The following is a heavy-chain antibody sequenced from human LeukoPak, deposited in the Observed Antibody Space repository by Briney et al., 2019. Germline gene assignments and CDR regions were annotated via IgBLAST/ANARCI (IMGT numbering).Heavy chain of an antibody. D-gene: IGHD3-22*01. CDR2: ILYSGRT. CDR3: AGAAYCYDSSLLDY. CDR1: GGSITSPY. J-gene: IGHJ4*02. V-gene: IGHV4-59*11. Sequence: SQTLSPTHPLYGGSITSPYWSWTRHPPGKGLEWIRYILYSGRTNYKPSLRGRVTISGEMPKKQFSLKLRSVTPRDAPVYYLAGAAYCYDSSLLDYWGQGTLVTVSS.